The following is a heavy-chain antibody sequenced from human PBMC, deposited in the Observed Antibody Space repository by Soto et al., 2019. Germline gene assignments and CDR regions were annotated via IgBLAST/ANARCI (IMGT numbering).Heavy chain of an antibody. CDR2: IYPHNSDT. CDR1: GYNFATYW. CDR3: ARRLDSTLDF. V-gene: IGHV5-51*01. D-gene: IGHD6-13*01. Sequence: PGESLKISCKGSGYNFATYWIGWVRQMPRKGLEWMGIIYPHNSDTRYSPSFQGQVTISADKSISTAYLQWSSLKASDTAIYYCARRLDSTLDFWGQGTLVTVSS. J-gene: IGHJ4*02.